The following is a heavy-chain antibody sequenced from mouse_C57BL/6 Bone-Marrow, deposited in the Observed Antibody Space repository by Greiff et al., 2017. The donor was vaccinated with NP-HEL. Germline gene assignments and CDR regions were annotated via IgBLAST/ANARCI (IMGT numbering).Heavy chain of an antibody. J-gene: IGHJ1*03. CDR3: ARSRWLLRYFDV. CDR1: GYAFSSYW. Sequence: SGAELVQPGASVKISCKASGYAFSSYWMNWVKQRPGKGLEWIGQLYPGDGDTNYNGKFKGKATLTADKSSSTAYMQLSSLTSEDSAVYFCARSRWLLRYFDVWGTGTTVTVSS. D-gene: IGHD2-3*01. CDR2: LYPGDGDT. V-gene: IGHV1-80*01.